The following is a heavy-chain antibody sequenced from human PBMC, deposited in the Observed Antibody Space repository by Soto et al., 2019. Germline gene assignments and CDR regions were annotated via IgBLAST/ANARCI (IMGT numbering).Heavy chain of an antibody. CDR3: AKDSTYYYERSGFYSDY. CDR2: ISGSGGST. J-gene: IGHJ4*02. CDR1: GFTFSSYA. D-gene: IGHD3-22*01. V-gene: IGHV3-23*01. Sequence: LRLSCAASGFTFSSYAMSWVRQAPGKGLEWVSVISGSGGSTYIADSVKGRFTVSRDNSKNTLYLQMNSLRAEDTAVYYCAKDSTYYYERSGFYSDYWGQATLVTVSS.